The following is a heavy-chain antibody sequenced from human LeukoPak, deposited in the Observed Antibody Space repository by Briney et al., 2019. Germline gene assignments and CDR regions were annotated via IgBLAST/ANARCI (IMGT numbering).Heavy chain of an antibody. J-gene: IGHJ5*02. V-gene: IGHV1-8*03. Sequence: ASVKVSCKASGYTFSSYGINWVRQATGPGLEWMGWMNPNSGNTGYSQKFHGRVTITRITSVCRPYMELSSLRSEDTAVYYCARGGNVDDYGDQRPYDWFDTSGQGALVIVSS. CDR3: ARGGNVDDYGDQRPYDWFDT. CDR2: MNPNSGNT. D-gene: IGHD4-17*01. CDR1: GYTFSSYG.